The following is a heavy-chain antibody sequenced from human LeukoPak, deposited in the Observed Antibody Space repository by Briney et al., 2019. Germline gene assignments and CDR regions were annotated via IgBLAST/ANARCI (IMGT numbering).Heavy chain of an antibody. J-gene: IGHJ4*02. CDR1: GFTFRSYD. V-gene: IGHV3-23*01. D-gene: IGHD5-18*01. CDR2: ISDSGINT. Sequence: GGSLRLSCAASGFTFRSYDMTWVRQAPGKGLEWVSGISDSGINTYYADSVKGRSTISRDNSKNTLYLQMNSLRAEDTAVYHCATTFLSTAMFNHWGQGTLVTVSS. CDR3: ATTFLSTAMFNH.